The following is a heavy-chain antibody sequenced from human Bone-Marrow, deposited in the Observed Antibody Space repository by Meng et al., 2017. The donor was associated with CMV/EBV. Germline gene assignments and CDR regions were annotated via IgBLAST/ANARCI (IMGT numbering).Heavy chain of an antibody. CDR2: IYYSGSP. CDR1: GYSISSGYY. D-gene: IGHD1-26*01. Sequence: SETLSLTCTVSGYSISSGYYWGWIRQPPGTGLEWIGTIYYSGSPYYRPSLESRVTISVDTSKNHFSLKLNSVTAADTALYFCAKARGIRSSFDIWGQGTMVTVSS. V-gene: IGHV4-38-2*02. CDR3: AKARGIRSSFDI. J-gene: IGHJ3*02.